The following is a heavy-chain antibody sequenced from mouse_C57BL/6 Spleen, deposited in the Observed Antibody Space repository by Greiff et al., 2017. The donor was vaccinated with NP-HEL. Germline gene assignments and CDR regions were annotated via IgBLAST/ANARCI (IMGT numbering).Heavy chain of an antibody. Sequence: EVQLQQSGPELVKPGASVKISCKASGYSFTDYNMNWVKQSNGKSLEWIGVINPNYGTTSYNQKFQGKATLTVDQAASTDYMQRNSLTSEDSAVYYCARGGSTHYWDVDGWGTGTTVTVSS. CDR3: ARGGSTHYWDVDG. CDR1: GYSFTDYN. V-gene: IGHV1-39*01. J-gene: IGHJ1*03. CDR2: INPNYGTT. D-gene: IGHD1-1*01.